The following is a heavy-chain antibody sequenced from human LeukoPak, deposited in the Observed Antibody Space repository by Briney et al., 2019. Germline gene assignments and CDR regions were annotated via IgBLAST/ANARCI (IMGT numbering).Heavy chain of an antibody. J-gene: IGHJ6*03. V-gene: IGHV1-18*01. CDR3: ARDADILTGYYSVALGYYYYYMDV. Sequence: GASVKVSCKASGYTFTSYGISWVRQAPGQGLEWMGWISAYNGNTNYAQKLQGRVTMTTDTSTSTAYMELRSLRSDDTAVYYCARDADILTGYYSVALGYYYYYMDVWGKGTTVTVSS. CDR1: GYTFTSYG. D-gene: IGHD3-9*01. CDR2: ISAYNGNT.